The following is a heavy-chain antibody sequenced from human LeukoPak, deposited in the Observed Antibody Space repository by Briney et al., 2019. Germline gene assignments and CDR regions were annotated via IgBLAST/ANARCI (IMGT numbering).Heavy chain of an antibody. CDR1: AYTFTDYY. J-gene: IGHJ6*02. V-gene: IGHV1-2*02. CDR2: INPKSGGT. D-gene: IGHD3-22*01. CDR3: ARSDSSGYLDV. Sequence: ASVKVSCKASAYTFTDYYMHWVRQAPGQGLEWMGWINPKSGGTIYAQKFQGRVTMTRDPSISTAYMELSRLRSDDTAVYYCARSDSSGYLDVWGQGTTVTVSS.